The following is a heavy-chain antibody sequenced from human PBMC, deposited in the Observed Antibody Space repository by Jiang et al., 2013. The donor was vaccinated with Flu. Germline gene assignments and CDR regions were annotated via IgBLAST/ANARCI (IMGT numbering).Heavy chain of an antibody. D-gene: IGHD3-22*01. V-gene: IGHV1-69*06. CDR1: GGTFSSYA. CDR2: IIPIFGTA. J-gene: IGHJ4*02. CDR3: AGYYYDIVAAGVDY. Sequence: GAEVKKPGSSVKVSCKASGGTFSSYAISWVRQAPGQGLEWMGGIIPIFGTANYAQKFQGRVTITADKSTSTAYMELSSLRSEDTAVYYCAGYYYDIVAAGVDYWGQGTLVTVSS.